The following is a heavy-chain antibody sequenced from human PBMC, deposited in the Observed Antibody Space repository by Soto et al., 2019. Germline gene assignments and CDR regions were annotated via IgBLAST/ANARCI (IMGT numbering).Heavy chain of an antibody. Sequence: QVQLVQSGAEVKKPGASVKVSCKTSGYTFTTYDISWVRQAPGQGLEWLGWISPYTGDTKYAQKVQGRVTMTTDTSTNTAYMALRSLRSDDTALYYCARDPGGATGFDPWGQGTLVTVSS. J-gene: IGHJ5*02. D-gene: IGHD1-1*01. CDR2: ISPYTGDT. V-gene: IGHV1-18*01. CDR1: GYTFTTYD. CDR3: ARDPGGATGFDP.